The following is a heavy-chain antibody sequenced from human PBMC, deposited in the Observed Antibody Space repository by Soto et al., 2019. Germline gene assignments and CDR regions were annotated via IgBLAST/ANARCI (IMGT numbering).Heavy chain of an antibody. CDR1: GGSISSGGYY. CDR3: ATWAVRPKSYDY. J-gene: IGHJ4*02. V-gene: IGHV4-31*03. Sequence: SETLSLTCTVSGGSISSGGYYWSWIRQYPGKGLEWIGYIYYSGSTYYNPSLKSRVTISVDTSKKQFSLKLSSVTAAATAVYYCATWAVRPKSYDYWGQGTLVTVSS. CDR2: IYYSGST.